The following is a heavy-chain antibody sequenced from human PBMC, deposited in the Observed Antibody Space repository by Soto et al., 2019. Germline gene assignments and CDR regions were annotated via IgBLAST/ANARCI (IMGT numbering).Heavy chain of an antibody. J-gene: IGHJ6*02. CDR3: ARVNGSGSYYSP. V-gene: IGHV4-39*07. D-gene: IGHD3-10*01. Sequence: SETLSLTCTVSGGSISSSSYYCGWILHPPGKGLEWIGSIYNTVITYYNPSLKSRLAMSVDTSKNKLSLNLTSVTGADAGVYYCARVNGSGSYYSPWGHGTSVTVSS. CDR2: IYNTVIT. CDR1: GGSISSSSYY.